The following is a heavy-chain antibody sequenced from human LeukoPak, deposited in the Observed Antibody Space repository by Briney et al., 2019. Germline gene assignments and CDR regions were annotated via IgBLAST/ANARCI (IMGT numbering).Heavy chain of an antibody. J-gene: IGHJ3*02. CDR1: GGSFSGYY. V-gene: IGHV4-34*01. Sequence: SETLSLTCAVYGGSFSGYYWSWIRQPPGKGLEWIGEINHSGSTNYNPSLKSRVTISVDTSKNQFSLKLSSVTAADTAVYYCARGWMDVAFDIWGQGTMVTVSS. D-gene: IGHD1-1*01. CDR2: INHSGST. CDR3: ARGWMDVAFDI.